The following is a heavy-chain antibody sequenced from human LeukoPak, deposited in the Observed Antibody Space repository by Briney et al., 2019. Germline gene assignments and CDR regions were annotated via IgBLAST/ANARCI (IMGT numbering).Heavy chain of an antibody. CDR1: GLTLSTYA. V-gene: IGHV3-23*01. D-gene: IGHD1-14*01. CDR3: ASDRVFYGLDV. CDR2: ISISGAKT. J-gene: IGHJ6*02. Sequence: GGSLRFSCAASGLTLSTYAVNWVRQAPGKGLEWVSVISISGAKTYYADSLKGRFTISRDNARNTLYLQMNSLRPEDTAIYYCASDRVFYGLDVWGQGTTVTVSS.